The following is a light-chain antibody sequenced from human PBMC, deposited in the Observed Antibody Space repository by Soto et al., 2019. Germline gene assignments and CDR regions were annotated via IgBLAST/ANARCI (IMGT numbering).Light chain of an antibody. CDR3: TSYTRTNSLYV. V-gene: IGLV2-14*01. CDR1: SSDVGGYNY. Sequence: QSALTQPASVSGSPGQSITISCTGTSSDVGGYNYVSWYQQYPGKAPKLLIYEVTGRPSGVSNRFSGSKSGNTASLTISGLQAEDEADYYCTSYTRTNSLYVFGTGTKLTVL. CDR2: EVT. J-gene: IGLJ1*01.